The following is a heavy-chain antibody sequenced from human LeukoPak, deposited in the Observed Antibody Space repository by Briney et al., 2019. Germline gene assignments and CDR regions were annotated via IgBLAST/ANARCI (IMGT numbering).Heavy chain of an antibody. Sequence: GGSLRLSCAASGFTFTNAWMNWVRQAPGKGLEWAGRIKSKADGETIDYAAPVKGRFAFSRDDSKNMLYLQMNSLKSEDTAVYYCSTLTSRGLSDSWGQGTLVTVSS. CDR3: STLTSRGLSDS. V-gene: IGHV3-15*07. CDR1: GFTFTNAW. J-gene: IGHJ4*02. CDR2: IKSKADGETI. D-gene: IGHD3-16*01.